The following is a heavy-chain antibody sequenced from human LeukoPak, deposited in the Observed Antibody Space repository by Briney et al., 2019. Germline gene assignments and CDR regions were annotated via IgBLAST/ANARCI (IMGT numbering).Heavy chain of an antibody. CDR2: INSDGSST. CDR3: ARASRFGDILTGYDY. D-gene: IGHD3-9*01. V-gene: IGHV3-74*01. CDR1: GFTFSSYW. J-gene: IGHJ4*02. Sequence: GGSLRLSCAASGFTFSSYWMHWVRQAPGKGLVWVSRINSDGSSTSYADSVKGRFTISRDNAKNTLYLQMNSLRAEDTAVYYCARASRFGDILTGYDYWGQGTLATVSS.